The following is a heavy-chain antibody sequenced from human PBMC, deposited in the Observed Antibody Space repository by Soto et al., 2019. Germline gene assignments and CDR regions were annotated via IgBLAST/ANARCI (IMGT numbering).Heavy chain of an antibody. CDR3: ARDLPPCDY. J-gene: IGHJ4*02. D-gene: IGHD2-2*01. V-gene: IGHV4-30-2*01. CDR1: GGSISSGGYS. CDR2: IYHSGST. Sequence: SSETLSLTCAVSGGSISSGGYSWSWIRQPPGKGLEWIGYIYHSGSTYYNPSLKSRVTMTTDTSTSTAYMELWSLRSDDTAVYYCARDLPPCDYWGQGTLVTVSS.